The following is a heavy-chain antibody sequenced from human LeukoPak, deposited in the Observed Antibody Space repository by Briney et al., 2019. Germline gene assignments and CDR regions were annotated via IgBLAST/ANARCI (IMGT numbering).Heavy chain of an antibody. CDR1: GFTFSDYY. D-gene: IGHD6-13*01. CDR2: ISSSGSTI. Sequence: GGSLRLSCAASGFTFSDYYMSWIRQAPGKGLEWVSYISSSGSTIYYADSVKGRFTTSRDNAKNSLYLQMNSLRAEDTAVYYCARDRAAGAFDIWGQGTMVTVSS. V-gene: IGHV3-11*04. J-gene: IGHJ3*02. CDR3: ARDRAAGAFDI.